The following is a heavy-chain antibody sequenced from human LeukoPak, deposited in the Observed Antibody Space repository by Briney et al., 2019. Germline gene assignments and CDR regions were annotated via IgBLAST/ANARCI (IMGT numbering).Heavy chain of an antibody. D-gene: IGHD3-10*01. J-gene: IGHJ4*02. V-gene: IGHV4-59*01. Sequence: SETLSLTCTVSGGSISSYYWSWIRQPPGKGLEWIGYIYYSGSTNYNPSLKSRVTISVDTSKNQSSLKLSSVTAADTAVYYCARGSKFLYYGSGSYFAYWGQGTLVTVSS. CDR1: GGSISSYY. CDR2: IYYSGST. CDR3: ARGSKFLYYGSGSYFAY.